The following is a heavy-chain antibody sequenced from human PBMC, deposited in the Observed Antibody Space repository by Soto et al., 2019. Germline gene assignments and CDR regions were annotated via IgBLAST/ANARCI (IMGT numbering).Heavy chain of an antibody. CDR1: GFTFSHYA. J-gene: IGHJ5*02. CDR3: ARVGLNVFRAANDSYNWFEP. CDR2: ISYHGNTE. Sequence: GGSLRLSCTASGFTFSHYALHWLRQTPGKGLEWVAYISYHGNTEKYADSVKGRFTISRDNYRKEVYLQMNSLRIEDTAVYYCARVGLNVFRAANDSYNWFEPWGQGTLVTVSS. D-gene: IGHD6-25*01. V-gene: IGHV3-30*04.